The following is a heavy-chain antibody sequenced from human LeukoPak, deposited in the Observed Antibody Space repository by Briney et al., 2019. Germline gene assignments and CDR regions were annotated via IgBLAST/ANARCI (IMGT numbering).Heavy chain of an antibody. CDR1: GGSTTSSSYY. Sequence: SETLSLTCTVSGGSTTSSSYYWGWIRQPPGKGLEWIGSIYHSGTTYYNPSLKSRVTASIDTSKNQFSLKLSSVTAADTAVYYCAKDHKQQLVWGFDPWGQGTLVTVSS. J-gene: IGHJ5*02. CDR2: IYHSGTT. V-gene: IGHV4-39*02. D-gene: IGHD6-13*01. CDR3: AKDHKQQLVWGFDP.